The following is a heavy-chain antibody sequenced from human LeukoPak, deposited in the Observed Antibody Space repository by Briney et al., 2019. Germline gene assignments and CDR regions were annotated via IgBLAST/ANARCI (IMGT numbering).Heavy chain of an antibody. CDR1: GYPFSEYF. CDR2: INPSGGST. D-gene: IGHD2-2*02. J-gene: IGHJ3*02. V-gene: IGHV1-46*01. CDR3: ARDQPHRYCSSTSCYTPDAFDI. Sequence: ASVKVSCRASGYPFSEYFIHWVRQAPGQGLEWMGIINPSGGSTSYAQKFQGRVTMTRDMSTSTVYMELSSLRSEDTAVYYCARDQPHRYCSSTSCYTPDAFDIWGQGTMVTVSS.